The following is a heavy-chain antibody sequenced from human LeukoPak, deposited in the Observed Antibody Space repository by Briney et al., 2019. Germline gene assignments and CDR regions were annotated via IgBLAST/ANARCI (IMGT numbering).Heavy chain of an antibody. D-gene: IGHD1-26*01. CDR1: GFSFSSYW. Sequence: GGSLRLSCAASGFSFSSYWMHWVRQAPGKGLVWVSRINTDGSSTSYADSVKGRFTISRDNAKNTLYLQMNSLRAEDTALYYCAKDMEWELSSFDYWGQGTLVTVSS. CDR3: AKDMEWELSSFDY. J-gene: IGHJ4*02. V-gene: IGHV3-74*01. CDR2: INTDGSST.